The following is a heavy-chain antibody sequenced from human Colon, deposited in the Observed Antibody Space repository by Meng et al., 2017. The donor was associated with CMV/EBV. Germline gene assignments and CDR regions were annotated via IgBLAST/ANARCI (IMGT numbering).Heavy chain of an antibody. CDR1: GDSVSSNSAA. CDR3: ARDRVSMVRGVIYDYYGMDV. J-gene: IGHJ6*02. D-gene: IGHD3-10*01. V-gene: IGHV6-1*01. Sequence: SQTLSLTCAISGDSVSSNSAAWNWVRQSPSRDLEWLGRTYYKSKWYDDYAVAVKSRITITPDTSTNRFSLHLKSVTPEDTAVYYCARDRVSMVRGVIYDYYGMDVWGQGTTVTVSS. CDR2: TYYKSKWYD.